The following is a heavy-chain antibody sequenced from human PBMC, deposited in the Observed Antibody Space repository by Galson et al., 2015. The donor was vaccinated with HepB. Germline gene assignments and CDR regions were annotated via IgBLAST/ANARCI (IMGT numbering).Heavy chain of an antibody. V-gene: IGHV1-18*01. Sequence: SVKVSCKASGYTFTSYGISWVRQAPGQGLEWMGWISAYNGNTNYAQKLQGRVTMTTDTSTSTAYMELRSLRSDDTAVYYCARDLLSYYGSGSRDYWGQGTLVTVSS. D-gene: IGHD3-10*01. J-gene: IGHJ4*02. CDR1: GYTFTSYG. CDR3: ARDLLSYYGSGSRDY. CDR2: ISAYNGNT.